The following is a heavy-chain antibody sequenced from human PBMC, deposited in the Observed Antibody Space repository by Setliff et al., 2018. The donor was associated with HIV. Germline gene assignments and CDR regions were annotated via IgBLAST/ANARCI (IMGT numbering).Heavy chain of an antibody. V-gene: IGHV7-4-1*02. CDR1: GYSFSNYA. CDR3: VRALYGDYGGDLNWLDP. CDR2: IKTDSGSP. Sequence: ASVKVSCKASGYSFSNYAINWVRQAPGQGLEWMGWIKTDSGSPTYAQGFTGRFVFSVDTSVTTAYLQISSLKAEDTAVYYCVRALYGDYGGDLNWLDPWGQGTLVTVSS. J-gene: IGHJ5*02. D-gene: IGHD4-17*01.